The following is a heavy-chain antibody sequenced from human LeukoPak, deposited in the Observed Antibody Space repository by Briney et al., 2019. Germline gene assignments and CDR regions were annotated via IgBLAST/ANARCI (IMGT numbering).Heavy chain of an antibody. J-gene: IGHJ4*02. CDR3: ARERDILTGYLDY. D-gene: IGHD3-9*01. CDR2: ISSSSSYI. V-gene: IGHV3-21*01. Sequence: GGSLRLSCAASGSTFSSYSMNWVRQAPGKGLEWVSSISSSSSYIYYADSVKGRFTISRDNAKNSLYLQMNSLRAEDTAVYYCARERDILTGYLDYWGQGTLVTVSS. CDR1: GSTFSSYS.